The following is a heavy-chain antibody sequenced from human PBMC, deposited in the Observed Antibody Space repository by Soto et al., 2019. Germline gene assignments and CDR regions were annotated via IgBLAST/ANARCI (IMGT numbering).Heavy chain of an antibody. J-gene: IGHJ6*02. CDR2: IIPIFGTA. CDR1: GGTFSSYA. V-gene: IGHV1-69*13. CDR3: ASYYDFWSAPITGGYYYYYGMDV. D-gene: IGHD3-3*01. Sequence: ASVKVSCKASGGTFSSYAISWVRQAPGQGLEWMGGIIPIFGTANYAQKFQGRVTITADESTSTAYMELSSLRSEDTAVYYCASYYDFWSAPITGGYYYYYGMDVWGQGTTVTVSS.